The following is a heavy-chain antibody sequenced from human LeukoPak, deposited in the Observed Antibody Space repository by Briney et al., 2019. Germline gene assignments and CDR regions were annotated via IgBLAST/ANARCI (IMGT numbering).Heavy chain of an antibody. CDR2: ISGRGGNT. J-gene: IGHJ4*02. V-gene: IGHV3-23*01. CDR3: AKQTVTTCDFFDY. D-gene: IGHD4-17*01. Sequence: GGSLRLSCAASGFTFTNYAMNWVRQAPGKGLEWVSGISGRGGNTYYADSVKGRFTISRDNSKNTLYLQMNSLRAEDTAVYYCAKQTVTTCDFFDYWGQGAWSPCPQ. CDR1: GFTFTNYA.